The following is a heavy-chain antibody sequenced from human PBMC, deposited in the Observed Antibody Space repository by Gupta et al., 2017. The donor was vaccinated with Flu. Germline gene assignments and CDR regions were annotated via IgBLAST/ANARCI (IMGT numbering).Heavy chain of an antibody. J-gene: IGHJ4*02. CDR3: GRGISAVGY. Sequence: QIQLQQSGPRLVKPSQTLSLTCAISGDSVSNNSTAWDWIRQSPSRGLEWLGRTYYRSKWYYDYAVSLKSRVTITSDTSKNQFSLHLNSVTPEDTAVYYCGRGISAVGYWGQGTLVTVSS. V-gene: IGHV6-1*01. CDR1: GDSVSNNSTA. CDR2: TYYRSKWYY.